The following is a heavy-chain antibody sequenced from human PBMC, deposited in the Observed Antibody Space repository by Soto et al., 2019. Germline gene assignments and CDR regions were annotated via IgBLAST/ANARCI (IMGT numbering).Heavy chain of an antibody. CDR2: VHNSGST. D-gene: IGHD6-19*01. V-gene: IGHV4-59*01. CDR3: TGDRNNRVWYKY. CDR1: GDPISRYH. J-gene: IGHJ4*01. Sequence: QVQLQESGPGLVKPSETLSLSCTVSGDPISRYHWSWIRETPGKGLDWIGYVHNSGSTSYNPSLKSRVTISIDTSRKQFSLRLRSVTAADTAVYYCTGDRNNRVWYKYWGHGPLVTVSS.